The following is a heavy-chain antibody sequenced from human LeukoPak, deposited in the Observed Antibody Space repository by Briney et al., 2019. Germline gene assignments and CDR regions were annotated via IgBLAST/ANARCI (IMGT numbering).Heavy chain of an antibody. CDR3: ARKYYYDSSGHFDY. Sequence: KPGGSLRLSCAASGFTFSSYSMCWVRQAPGEGLEWVSSISSSSTYIYYADYLKGRFTIPRDNAKNSLYLQMNSLRAEDTAVYYCARKYYYDSSGHFDYWGQGTLVTVSS. CDR1: GFTFSSYS. J-gene: IGHJ4*02. CDR2: ISSSSTYI. D-gene: IGHD3-22*01. V-gene: IGHV3-21*01.